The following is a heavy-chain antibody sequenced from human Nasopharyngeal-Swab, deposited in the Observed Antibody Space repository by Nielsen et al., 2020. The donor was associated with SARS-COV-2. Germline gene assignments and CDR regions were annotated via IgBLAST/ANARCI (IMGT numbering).Heavy chain of an antibody. CDR1: GGSINSGGYY. J-gene: IGHJ4*02. CDR3: ARVPTLGYDSSGFLFDY. CDR2: IYYSGST. Sequence: SETLSLTCTVSGGSINSGGYYWSWIRQHPGNGLEWIGYIYYSGSTYYNPSLMSRVTISVDTSKNQFSLKLSSVTAADTAVYYCARVPTLGYDSSGFLFDYWGQGTLVTVSS. V-gene: IGHV4-31*03. D-gene: IGHD3-22*01.